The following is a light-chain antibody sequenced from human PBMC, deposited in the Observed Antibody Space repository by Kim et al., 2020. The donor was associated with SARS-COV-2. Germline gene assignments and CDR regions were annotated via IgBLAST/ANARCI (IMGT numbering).Light chain of an antibody. CDR2: GAS. CDR1: QSVSRHY. Sequence: LSPGESAPLSCRASQSVSRHYFAWYPQTLGQTPTLLIYGASPRAPGIPDRFSGSGSGTDFTLTISSLGSEDFAVYFCQQYGRSRYTFGKGTKLEL. CDR3: QQYGRSRYT. V-gene: IGKV3-20*01. J-gene: IGKJ2*01.